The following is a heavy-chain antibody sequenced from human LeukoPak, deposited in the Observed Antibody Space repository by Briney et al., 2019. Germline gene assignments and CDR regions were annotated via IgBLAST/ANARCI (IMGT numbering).Heavy chain of an antibody. CDR2: INPSGGST. Sequence: ASVKVSCKASGYTFTSYYMHWVRQAPGQGLEWMGIINPSGGSTSYAQKFQGRVTMTRDTSTSTVCMELSSLRSEDTAVYYCARDLQGEQLYYYYGMDVWGQGTTVTVSS. CDR3: ARDLQGEQLYYYYGMDV. D-gene: IGHD6-13*01. V-gene: IGHV1-46*01. J-gene: IGHJ6*02. CDR1: GYTFTSYY.